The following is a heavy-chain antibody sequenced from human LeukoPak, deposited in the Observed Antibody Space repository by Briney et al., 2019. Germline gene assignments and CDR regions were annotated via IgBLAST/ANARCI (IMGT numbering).Heavy chain of an antibody. J-gene: IGHJ4*02. V-gene: IGHV3-33*06. CDR1: GLTFSSYG. CDR3: AKDLKPQTARTLPVV. Sequence: GGSLRLSCAASGLTFSSYGMHWVRQAPGKGLEWVAVIWYDGSNKYYADSVKGRFTISRDNSKNTLYLQMNSLRAEDTAVYYCAKDLKPQTARTLPVVWGQGTLVTVSS. CDR2: IWYDGSNK. D-gene: IGHD6-6*01.